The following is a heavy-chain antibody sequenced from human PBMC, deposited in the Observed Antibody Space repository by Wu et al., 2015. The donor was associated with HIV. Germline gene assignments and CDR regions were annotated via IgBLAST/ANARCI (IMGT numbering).Heavy chain of an antibody. CDR1: GGTFSTYA. CDR2: FIPIFGKA. V-gene: IGHV1-69*05. CDR3: ARDRRDMVTHFDF. D-gene: IGHD2-21*02. Sequence: VHLVQSGAEVRKPGSSVMVSCKASGGTFSTYAITWVRQAPGQGLEWMGGFIPIFGKAKHAQRFQGRVAITTDESASTVYLELNSLRSDDTAVYFCARDRRDMVTHFDFWGQGTLVTVSS. J-gene: IGHJ4*02.